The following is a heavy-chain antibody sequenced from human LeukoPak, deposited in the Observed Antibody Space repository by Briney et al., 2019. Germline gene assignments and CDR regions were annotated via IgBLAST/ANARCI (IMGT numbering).Heavy chain of an antibody. J-gene: IGHJ4*02. CDR3: ARVPY. Sequence: GGSLRLSCAASGFTFTNYAMSWVRQAPGKGLEWVSTLSASGGNTYYADSVKGRFTISRDNSKNTLYLQMNSLRAEDTAVYYCARVPYWGPGSLVTGSS. CDR2: LSASGGNT. CDR1: GFTFTNYA. V-gene: IGHV3-23*01.